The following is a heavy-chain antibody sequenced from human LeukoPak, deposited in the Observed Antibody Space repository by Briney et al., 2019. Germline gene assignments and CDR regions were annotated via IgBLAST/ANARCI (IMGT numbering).Heavy chain of an antibody. Sequence: TVNLSCKPSPRTFSSYTINWVRQAPGQRLERITGIIPIFGTANYAKKFQSRVTITTDDSTNTAYMELSSMRSEDTAVYYCARRTTAATTSYSDYGRPGTPVTVSS. V-gene: IGHV1-69*05. D-gene: IGHD6-25*01. CDR2: IIPIFGTA. J-gene: IGHJ4*02. CDR3: ARRTTAATTSYSDY. CDR1: PRTFSSYT.